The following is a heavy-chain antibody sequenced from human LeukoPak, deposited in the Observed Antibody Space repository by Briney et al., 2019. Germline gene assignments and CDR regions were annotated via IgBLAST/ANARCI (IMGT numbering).Heavy chain of an antibody. CDR1: GGSISSYY. CDR2: IYYSGST. D-gene: IGHD3-22*01. J-gene: IGHJ3*02. CDR3: ARDNYYDSSGQLYDAFDI. Sequence: PSETLSLTCTVSGGSISSYYWSWIRQPPGKGLEWIGYIYYSGSTDYNPSLRSRVTISVDTSKNQFSLKLSSVTAADTAVYYCARDNYYDSSGQLYDAFDIWGQGTMVTVSS. V-gene: IGHV4-59*12.